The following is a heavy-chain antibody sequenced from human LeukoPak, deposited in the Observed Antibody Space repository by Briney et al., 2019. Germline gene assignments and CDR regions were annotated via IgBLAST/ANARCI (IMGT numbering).Heavy chain of an antibody. CDR3: ARPSGNDFSSGYAFDI. V-gene: IGHV3-23*01. Sequence: GGSLRLSCAASGFTFSSYAMSWVRQPPGKGLEWVSAISGSGGSTYYADSVKGRFTITRDNSKNTLYLQMNSLTAEDTAVYYCARPSGNDFSSGYAFDIWGQGTMVTVSS. D-gene: IGHD3-3*01. CDR2: ISGSGGST. J-gene: IGHJ3*02. CDR1: GFTFSSYA.